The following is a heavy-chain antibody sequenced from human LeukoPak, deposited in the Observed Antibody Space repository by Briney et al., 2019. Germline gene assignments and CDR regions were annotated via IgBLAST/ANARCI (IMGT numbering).Heavy chain of an antibody. Sequence: ASVKVSCKASGCTFTSYYMHWVRQAPGQGLEWMGIINPSGGSTTYAPKFQGRVTMTRDASTSTVYMELSSLRSEDTAVYYCARDPGRGGLDYWGQGTLVTVSS. D-gene: IGHD3-10*01. CDR3: ARDPGRGGLDY. J-gene: IGHJ4*02. V-gene: IGHV1-46*01. CDR1: GCTFTSYY. CDR2: INPSGGST.